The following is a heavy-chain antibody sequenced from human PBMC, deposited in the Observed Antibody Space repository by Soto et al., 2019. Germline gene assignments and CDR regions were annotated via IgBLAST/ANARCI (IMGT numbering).Heavy chain of an antibody. D-gene: IGHD6-19*01. J-gene: IGHJ6*02. V-gene: IGHV5-10-1*01. CDR3: ARHRRHRSGWYETEYYHNCMDV. CDR2: IDPSDSYT. CDR1: GYSFTSYW. Sequence: PGESLKISWKGSGYSFTSYWISWVRQMPGKGLEWMGRIDPSDSYTNYSPSFQGHVTISADKSISTAYLQWSSLKASDTAMYYCARHRRHRSGWYETEYYHNCMDVWGQGTTVTVSS.